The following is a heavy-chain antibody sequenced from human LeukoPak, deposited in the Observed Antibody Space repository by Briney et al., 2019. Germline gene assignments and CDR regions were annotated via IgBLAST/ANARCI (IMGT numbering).Heavy chain of an antibody. D-gene: IGHD6-19*01. Sequence: GGSLRLSCAASGFTFSSYAMSWVRQAPGKGLEWVSAISGSGGSTYYADSVKGRFTISRDNSKNTLYLQMNSLRAEDTALYYCAKDGGIAVAGTKFDYWGQGTLVTVSS. CDR1: GFTFSSYA. J-gene: IGHJ4*02. CDR2: ISGSGGST. V-gene: IGHV3-23*01. CDR3: AKDGGIAVAGTKFDY.